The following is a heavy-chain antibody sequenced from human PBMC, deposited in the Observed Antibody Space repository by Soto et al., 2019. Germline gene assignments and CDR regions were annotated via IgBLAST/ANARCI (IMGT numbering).Heavy chain of an antibody. CDR1: GYTFTGYY. J-gene: IGHJ4*02. D-gene: IGHD5-12*01. Sequence: ASVKVSCKASGYTFTGYYMHWVRQAPGQGLEWMGWINPNSGGTNYAQKFQGWVTMTRDTSISTAYMELSRLRSDDTAVYYCARAHVRGYSGYEIDYWGQRTLVTVSS. CDR3: ARAHVRGYSGYEIDY. V-gene: IGHV1-2*04. CDR2: INPNSGGT.